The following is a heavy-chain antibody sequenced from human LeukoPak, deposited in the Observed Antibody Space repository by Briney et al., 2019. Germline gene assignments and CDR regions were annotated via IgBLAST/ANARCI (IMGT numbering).Heavy chain of an antibody. CDR1: GYTFTGHS. Sequence: GASVKVSCKASGYTFTGHSMYWVRQAPGQGLEWMGWIKPNSGGTNYAQKFQGGVTMTRDTSISTAYMELSRLRSDDTAVYYCARDPSDHDPFDYWGQGTLVTVSS. CDR3: ARDPSDHDPFDY. D-gene: IGHD3-16*01. J-gene: IGHJ4*02. CDR2: IKPNSGGT. V-gene: IGHV1-2*02.